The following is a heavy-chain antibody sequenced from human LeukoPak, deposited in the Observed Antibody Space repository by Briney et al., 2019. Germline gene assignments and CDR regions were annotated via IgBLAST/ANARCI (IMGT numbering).Heavy chain of an antibody. J-gene: IGHJ4*02. D-gene: IGHD6-13*01. CDR1: GGSISSYY. Sequence: PSETLSLTCTVSGGSISSYYWSWIRQPPGKGLEWIGDIYYSGSTNYNPSLKSRVTISVDRSKNQFSLKLISVTAADTAVYFCARGGDVPTAGWVYYFDYWGQGTLVTVSS. CDR2: IYYSGST. CDR3: ARGGDVPTAGWVYYFDY. V-gene: IGHV4-59*12.